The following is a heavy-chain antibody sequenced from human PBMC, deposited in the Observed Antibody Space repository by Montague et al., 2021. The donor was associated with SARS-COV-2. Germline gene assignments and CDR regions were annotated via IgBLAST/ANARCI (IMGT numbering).Heavy chain of an antibody. D-gene: IGHD3-3*01. J-gene: IGHJ3*02. Sequence: SETLSLTCTVSGGSISSYYWSWIRQPPGKGLEWIGYIYYSGSTNXNPSLKSRVTISVDTSKNQFSLKLSSVTAADTAVYYCARGRRRSITIFGVVIIDAFDIWGQGTMVTVSS. CDR3: ARGRRRSITIFGVVIIDAFDI. CDR1: GGSISSYY. CDR2: IYYSGST. V-gene: IGHV4-59*01.